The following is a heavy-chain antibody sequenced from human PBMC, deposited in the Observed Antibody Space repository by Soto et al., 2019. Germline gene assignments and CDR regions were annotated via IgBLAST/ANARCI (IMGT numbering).Heavy chain of an antibody. CDR1: GFSLTTRGVG. CDR3: AHIPDYYQYDWFDP. V-gene: IGHV2-5*02. D-gene: IGHD3-16*01. CDR2: LYWDDDK. J-gene: IGHJ5*02. Sequence: QITLKESGPTLVKPTQTLTLTCTFSGFSLTTRGVGVGWIRQPPGKALECLALLYWDDDKRYSPSLQSRRSLTKDPSKNQVVLTMTNVDPVDTATYYCAHIPDYYQYDWFDPWGQGTLVSVSS.